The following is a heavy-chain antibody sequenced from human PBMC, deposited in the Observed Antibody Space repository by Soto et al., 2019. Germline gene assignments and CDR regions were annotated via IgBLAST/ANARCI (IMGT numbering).Heavy chain of an antibody. CDR1: GGSISSGGYY. D-gene: IGHD3-3*01. Sequence: QVQLQESGPGLVKPSQTLSLTCTVSGGSISSGGYYWSWLRQHPGKGLEWIGYIYYSGSTYYNPSLKRRVTISVDTSKNQFSLKLSSVTAADTAVYYCARVPSLDFWSEDYFDYWGQGTLVTVSS. J-gene: IGHJ4*02. CDR3: ARVPSLDFWSEDYFDY. V-gene: IGHV4-31*03. CDR2: IYYSGST.